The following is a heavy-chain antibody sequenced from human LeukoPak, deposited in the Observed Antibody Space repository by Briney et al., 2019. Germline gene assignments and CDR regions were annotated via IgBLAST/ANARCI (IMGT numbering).Heavy chain of an antibody. CDR3: ARSRVRPYFDY. V-gene: IGHV3-7*01. J-gene: IGHJ4*02. CDR2: IKQDGSEK. CDR1: GFTFSSYW. Sequence: AGGSLRLSCAASGFTFSSYWMSWVRQAPGKGLEWVANIKQDGSEKYYVDSVKGRLTISRDNAKNSLYLQMNSLRAEDTAVYYCARSRVRPYFDYWGQGTLVTVSS. D-gene: IGHD1-1*01.